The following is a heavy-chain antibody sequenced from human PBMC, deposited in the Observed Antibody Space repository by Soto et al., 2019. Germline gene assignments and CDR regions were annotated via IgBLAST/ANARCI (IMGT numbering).Heavy chain of an antibody. CDR1: GDSDTSDSYR. CDR2: IYYSGSP. V-gene: IGHV4-31*03. CDR3: ARVRENYFDY. Sequence: QMQLQESGPGLVKPSQTLSLTCTVSGDSDTSDSYRWSWIRQHPGKGLEWIGYIYYSGSPHYHPSLKSRATIPADTSKTQLSLRLTSVRRADSAVYHGARVRENYFDYWGQGILVTVSS. J-gene: IGHJ4*02.